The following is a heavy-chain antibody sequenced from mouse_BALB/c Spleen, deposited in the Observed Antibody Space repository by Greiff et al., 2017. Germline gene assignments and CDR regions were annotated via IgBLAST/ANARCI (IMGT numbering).Heavy chain of an antibody. CDR3: ARRGLFEYYGSYFDY. CDR2: ISYSGST. J-gene: IGHJ2*01. Sequence: EVQLQESGPGLVKPSQSLSLTCTVTGYSITSDYAWNWIRQFPGNKLEWMGYISYSGSTSYNPSLKSRISITRDTSKNQFFLQLNSVTTEDTATYYCARRGLFEYYGSYFDYWGQGTTLTVSS. V-gene: IGHV3-2*02. CDR1: GYSITSDYA. D-gene: IGHD1-1*01.